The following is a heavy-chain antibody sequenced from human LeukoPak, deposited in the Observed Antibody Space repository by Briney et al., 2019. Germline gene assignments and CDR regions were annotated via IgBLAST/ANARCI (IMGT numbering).Heavy chain of an antibody. J-gene: IGHJ5*02. CDR3: ARRGGLTSGWFDP. D-gene: IGHD3-10*01. Sequence: GESLKISCKASGYTFTSYWIGWVRQMPGKGLDWMGIIYPGDSDATYSPSFQGQVTFSAVKPITTAYLQWSVLQATVTAMSYCARRGGLTSGWFDPWGQATLVTVSS. CDR1: GYTFTSYW. CDR2: IYPGDSDA. V-gene: IGHV5-51*01.